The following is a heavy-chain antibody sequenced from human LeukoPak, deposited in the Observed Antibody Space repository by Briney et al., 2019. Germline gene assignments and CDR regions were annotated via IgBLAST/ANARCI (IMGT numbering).Heavy chain of an antibody. V-gene: IGHV3-7*01. D-gene: IGHD3-10*01. J-gene: IGHJ4*02. CDR3: ARELAGHYYGSGSSFDY. CDR2: TREDGSEK. Sequence: GGSLRLSCAASGFTFSTYWMSWVRQAPGKGLEWVANTREDGSEKYYVDSVKGRFTISRDNAKNSLYLQMNSLRAEDTAVYYCARELAGHYYGSGSSFDYWGQGTLVTVSS. CDR1: GFTFSTYW.